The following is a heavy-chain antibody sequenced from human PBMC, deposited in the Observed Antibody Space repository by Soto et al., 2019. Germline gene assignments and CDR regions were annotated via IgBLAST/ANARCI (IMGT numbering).Heavy chain of an antibody. D-gene: IGHD2-15*01. CDR3: AREVRSGGSCYSREYYYGMDV. J-gene: IGHJ6*02. CDR1: GFTVSSNY. CDR2: IYSCGST. Sequence: EVQLVESGGGLIQPGGSLRLSCAASGFTVSSNYMSWVRQAPGEGLEWGSVIYSCGSTYYADSVKGRFTISRDNSKNTLYLQMNSLRAEDTAVYYCAREVRSGGSCYSREYYYGMDVWGQGTTVTVSS. V-gene: IGHV3-66*03.